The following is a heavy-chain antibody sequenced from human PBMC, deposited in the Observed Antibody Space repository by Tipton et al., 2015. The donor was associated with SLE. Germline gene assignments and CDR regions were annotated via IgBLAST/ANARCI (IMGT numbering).Heavy chain of an antibody. Sequence: TLSLTCTVSGGSISVHYWTWIRRPPGKGLEWIGEINHSGSTNYNPSLKSRVTISVDTSKNQFSLKLSSVTAADTAVYYCARAGSYYDYWGQGTLVTVSS. D-gene: IGHD3-10*01. CDR3: ARAGSYYDY. J-gene: IGHJ4*02. CDR2: INHSGST. CDR1: GGSISVHY. V-gene: IGHV4-34*01.